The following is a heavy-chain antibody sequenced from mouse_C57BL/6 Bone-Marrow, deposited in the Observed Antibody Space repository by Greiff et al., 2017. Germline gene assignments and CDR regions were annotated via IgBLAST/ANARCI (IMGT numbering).Heavy chain of an antibody. CDR2: INPNNGGT. CDR3: ARSYYGGSAAYYIDV. J-gene: IGHJ1*03. Sequence: EVQLQQSGPVLVKPGASVKIPCKASGYTFTDYNMDWVKQSHGKSLEWIGDINPNNGGTIYNQKFKGKATLTVDKASSPAYMELRSLTSEDTAVYYCARSYYGGSAAYYIDVWGTGTTVTVSS. CDR1: GYTFTDYN. D-gene: IGHD1-1*01. V-gene: IGHV1-18*01.